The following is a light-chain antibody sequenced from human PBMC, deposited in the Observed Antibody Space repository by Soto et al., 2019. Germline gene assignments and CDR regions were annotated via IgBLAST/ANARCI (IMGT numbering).Light chain of an antibody. Sequence: QSALTQPASVSGSPGQSITISCTGTSSDVGGYNYVSWYQHHPGEVPKLMIFEVTKRPSGVSNRFSGSKSGNTASLTISGLQAEDEADYFCSSYTTSSTYVFGSGTKVTVL. J-gene: IGLJ1*01. CDR2: EVT. V-gene: IGLV2-14*01. CDR3: SSYTTSSTYV. CDR1: SSDVGGYNY.